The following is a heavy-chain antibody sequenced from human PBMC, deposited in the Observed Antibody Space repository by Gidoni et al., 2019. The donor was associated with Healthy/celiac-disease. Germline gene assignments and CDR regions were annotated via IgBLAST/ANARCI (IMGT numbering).Heavy chain of an antibody. Sequence: EVQLVESGGGLVKPGGSLRLSCAASGFTFSSYSMNWVRQAPGKGLEWVSSISSSSSYIYYADSVKGRFTISRDNAKNSLYLQMNSLRAEDTAVYYCARDSRSYDFWSGSPFDYWGQGTLVTVSS. CDR2: ISSSSSYI. D-gene: IGHD3-3*01. CDR3: ARDSRSYDFWSGSPFDY. V-gene: IGHV3-21*01. CDR1: GFTFSSYS. J-gene: IGHJ4*02.